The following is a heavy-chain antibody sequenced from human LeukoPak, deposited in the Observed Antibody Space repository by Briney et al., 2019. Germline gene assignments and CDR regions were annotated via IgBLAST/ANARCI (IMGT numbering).Heavy chain of an antibody. CDR1: GCTFTSYG. J-gene: IGHJ4*02. CDR2: ISAYNGNT. CDR3: ARDRGATTITPYSY. V-gene: IGHV1-18*01. Sequence: ASVKVSCTASGCTFTSYGISWVRQAPGQGLEWMGWISAYNGNTNYAQKLQGRVTMTTDTSTSTAYMELRSLRSDDTVVYYCARDRGATTITPYSYWGQGTLVTVSS. D-gene: IGHD1-26*01.